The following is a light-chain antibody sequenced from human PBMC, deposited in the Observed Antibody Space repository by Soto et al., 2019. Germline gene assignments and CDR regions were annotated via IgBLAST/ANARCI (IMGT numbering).Light chain of an antibody. Sequence: ETVMTQSPATLSVFPGERATLSCWASQSVSSNLAWYQQKPGQAPRLLIYDVSTRATGIPTRFSGSGSGTEFTLTISTLQSEDFAVYYCQQYNNWPWTFGQGTKVDIK. V-gene: IGKV3D-15*01. J-gene: IGKJ1*01. CDR1: QSVSSN. CDR2: DVS. CDR3: QQYNNWPWT.